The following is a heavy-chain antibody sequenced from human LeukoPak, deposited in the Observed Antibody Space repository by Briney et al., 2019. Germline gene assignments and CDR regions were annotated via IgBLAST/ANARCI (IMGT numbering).Heavy chain of an antibody. J-gene: IGHJ4*02. D-gene: IGHD3-3*01. CDR1: GGSISNSIYY. CDR3: ARLDFWGGYYIGFDY. V-gene: IGHV4-39*01. CDR2: IYYSGST. Sequence: SETLSLTCTVSGGSISNSIYYWGWIRQPPGTGLEWIGSIYYSGSTYSNPSLKSRVSISVDTSKNQFSLKLSSVTAADTAVYYCARLDFWGGYYIGFDYWGQGTLVTVSS.